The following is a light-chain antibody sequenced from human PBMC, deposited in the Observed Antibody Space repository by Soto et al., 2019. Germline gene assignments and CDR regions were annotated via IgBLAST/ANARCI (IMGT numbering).Light chain of an antibody. V-gene: IGKV1-5*01. J-gene: IGKJ1*01. CDR2: DAS. CDR3: QQFIDAWT. CDR1: QSINNR. Sequence: IQMTQSPSTLSASIGDRVTITCRASQSINNRLAWYQQMPGKAPNLLIYDASSLESGVPSRFRGSGSETEFTLTISGLQPDDFATYYCQQFIDAWTFGQGTKVDIK.